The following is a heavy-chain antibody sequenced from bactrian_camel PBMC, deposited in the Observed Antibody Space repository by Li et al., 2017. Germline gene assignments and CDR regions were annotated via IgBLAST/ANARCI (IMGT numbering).Heavy chain of an antibody. V-gene: IGHV3S53*01. CDR1: GYTYC. Sequence: VQLVESGGGSVQAGGSLRLSCAASGYTYCMGWFRQAPGKEREGVARIISVHSTAYADSVKGRFTISKDNAKNTLYLQMNNLKPEDSAMYYCAADTVNLQMARWYTYWGQGTQVTVS. J-gene: IGHJ4*01. CDR2: IISVHST. CDR3: AADTVNLQMARWYTY. D-gene: IGHD1*01.